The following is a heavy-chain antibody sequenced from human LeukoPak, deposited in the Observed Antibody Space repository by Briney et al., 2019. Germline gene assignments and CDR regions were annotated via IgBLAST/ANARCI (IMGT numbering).Heavy chain of an antibody. CDR2: IDDNNGDT. CDR1: GYTFRGNY. J-gene: IGHJ4*02. V-gene: IGHV1-2*02. CDR3: ARDPSSVTLYFFEY. D-gene: IGHD4-11*01. Sequence: ASVWISRKASGYTFRGNYIHWLRQAPGQGLEWMGWIDDNNGDTKSAQKFQGRVTMSRDTSISTAYMDLSSLSPDDAAVYYCARDPSSVTLYFFEYWGQGTLVTVSS.